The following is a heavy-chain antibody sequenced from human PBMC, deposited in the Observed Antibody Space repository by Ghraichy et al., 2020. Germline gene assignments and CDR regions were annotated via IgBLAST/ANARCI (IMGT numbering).Heavy chain of an antibody. D-gene: IGHD3-10*01. CDR2: IRYDGSNK. CDR1: GFTFSSYG. J-gene: IGHJ4*02. CDR3: AKDRAPGNYYSSGAGY. V-gene: IGHV3-30*02. Sequence: GGSLRLSCAASGFTFSSYGMHWVRQAPGKGLEWVAFIRYDGSNKYYADSVKGRFTISRDNSKNTLYLQMNSLRAEDTAVYYCAKDRAPGNYYSSGAGYWGQGTLVTVSS.